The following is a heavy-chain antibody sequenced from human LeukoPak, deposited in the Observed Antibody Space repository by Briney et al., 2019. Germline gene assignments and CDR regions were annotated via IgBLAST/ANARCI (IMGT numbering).Heavy chain of an antibody. Sequence: SETLSLTCTVSGGSISSYYWSWIRQPPGKGLEWIGYIYYSGSTNYNPSLKSRVTISVDTSKNQFSLKLSSVTAADTAVYYCVRGGYCSSTSCYTGTFDYWGQGTLVTVSS. CDR3: VRGGYCSSTSCYTGTFDY. CDR2: IYYSGST. CDR1: GGSISSYY. V-gene: IGHV4-59*01. J-gene: IGHJ4*02. D-gene: IGHD2-2*02.